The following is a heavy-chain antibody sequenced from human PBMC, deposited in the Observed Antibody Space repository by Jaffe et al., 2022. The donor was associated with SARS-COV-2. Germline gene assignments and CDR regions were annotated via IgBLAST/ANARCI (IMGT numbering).Heavy chain of an antibody. J-gene: IGHJ4*02. Sequence: QVQLVQSGVEVKKPGASVKVSCQVSGHAFHELSIHWVRQAPGKGLEWMGGFHPEEFETVFAQKFQDRVVMTEDTSTGTAYMELQRLTVEDTAVYFCATGGQGYLDSWGQGTLVTVTS. D-gene: IGHD2-15*01. CDR2: FHPEEFET. CDR1: GHAFHELS. V-gene: IGHV1-24*01. CDR3: ATGGQGYLDS.